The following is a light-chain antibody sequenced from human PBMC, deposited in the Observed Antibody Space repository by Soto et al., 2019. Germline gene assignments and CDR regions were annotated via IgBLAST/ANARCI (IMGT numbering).Light chain of an antibody. CDR2: KDS. CDR3: QVWDRGTRV. V-gene: IGLV3-1*01. J-gene: IGLJ3*02. CDR1: QLGKKY. Sequence: SYELTQPPSVSVSPGQTASITCAGDQLGKKYACWYQQKSGQSPVLVIYKDSKRPSGIPERFSGSNSGNTATLTISGTQARDEADYYCQVWDRGTRVFGGGTKVTVL.